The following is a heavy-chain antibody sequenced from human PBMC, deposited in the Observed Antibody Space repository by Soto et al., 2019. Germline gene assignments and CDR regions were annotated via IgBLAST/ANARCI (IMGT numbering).Heavy chain of an antibody. D-gene: IGHD3-3*01. V-gene: IGHV1-18*01. CDR2: ISPYNGET. J-gene: IGHJ5*02. Sequence: QVQLVQSGVEVKKPGASVKVSCKASGYPFATYGINWVRRAPGQRLEWMGWISPYNGETNYAQNFQDRVTMSTDTSTNTAYMELKSLRSDDTAVYYCARDPHAFWSAVFFDPWGQGTLVTVSS. CDR3: ARDPHAFWSAVFFDP. CDR1: GYPFATYG.